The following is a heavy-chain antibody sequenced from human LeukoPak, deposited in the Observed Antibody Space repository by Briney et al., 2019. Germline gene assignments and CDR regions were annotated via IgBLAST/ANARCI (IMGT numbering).Heavy chain of an antibody. D-gene: IGHD4-17*01. V-gene: IGHV3-30*18. CDR2: ISYDGSNK. CDR3: AKVAPPYGDYAYVFFDY. CDR1: GFTFSSYG. Sequence: PGRSLRLSCAASGFTFSSYGMHWVRQAPGKGLEWVAVISYDGSNKYYADSVKGRFTISRDNSKNTLYLQVNSLRAEDTAVYYCAKVAPPYGDYAYVFFDYWGQGTLVTVSS. J-gene: IGHJ4*02.